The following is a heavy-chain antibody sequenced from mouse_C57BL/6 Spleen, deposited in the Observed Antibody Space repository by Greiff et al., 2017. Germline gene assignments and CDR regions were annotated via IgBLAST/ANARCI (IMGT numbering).Heavy chain of an antibody. D-gene: IGHD1-1*01. Sequence: QVQLKESGAELVKPGASVKVSCKASGYTFTSYWMHWVKQRPGQGLEWIGRIHPSDSDTNYNQKFKGKATLTVDKSSSPAYMQLSSLTSEDSAVYYCAIWGYGSPAYWGQGTLVTVSA. CDR3: AIWGYGSPAY. CDR1: GYTFTSYW. CDR2: IHPSDSDT. V-gene: IGHV1-74*01. J-gene: IGHJ3*01.